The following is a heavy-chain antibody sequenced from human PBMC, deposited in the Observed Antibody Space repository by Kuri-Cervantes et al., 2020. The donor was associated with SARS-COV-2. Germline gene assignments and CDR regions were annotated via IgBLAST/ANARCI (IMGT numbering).Heavy chain of an antibody. J-gene: IGHJ4*02. CDR3: ARRYNWNDGDYFDY. D-gene: IGHD1-20*01. Sequence: SETLSLTCAVYGGSVSGYYWSWIRQPPGKGLEWIGEINHSGTTNYNMSLKSRVTISVDTSKNQFSLKLYSVTAADTAVYYCARRYNWNDGDYFDYWGQGTLVTVSS. CDR2: INHSGTT. V-gene: IGHV4-34*01. CDR1: GGSVSGYY.